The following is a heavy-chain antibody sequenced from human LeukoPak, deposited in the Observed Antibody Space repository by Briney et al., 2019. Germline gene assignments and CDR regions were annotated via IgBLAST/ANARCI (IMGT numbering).Heavy chain of an antibody. J-gene: IGHJ4*02. Sequence: AGGSPRLSCAASGFTFSSDAMHWVRQAPGKGLEYVSAISSNGGTTHYGNSVKGRFTISRDNSKNTLYLQMGSLRAEDMAVYFCARSSGYGYYFDYWGQGTLVTVSS. CDR3: ARSSGYGYYFDY. CDR1: GFTFSSDA. CDR2: ISSNGGTT. V-gene: IGHV3-64*01. D-gene: IGHD3-22*01.